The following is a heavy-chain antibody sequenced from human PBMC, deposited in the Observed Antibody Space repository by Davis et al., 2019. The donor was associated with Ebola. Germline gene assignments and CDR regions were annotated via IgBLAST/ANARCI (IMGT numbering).Heavy chain of an antibody. CDR2: ISTDVSST. V-gene: IGHV3-74*01. CDR3: ARDRYSSSWLQGFDP. J-gene: IGHJ5*02. Sequence: GESLKISCAASGFTFSRYWMHWVRQAPGKGLVWVSRISTDVSSTSYADSVKGRFTISRDNAKNTLYLQMNSLSAEDTAVYYCARDRYSSSWLQGFDPWGQGTLVTVSS. D-gene: IGHD6-13*01. CDR1: GFTFSRYW.